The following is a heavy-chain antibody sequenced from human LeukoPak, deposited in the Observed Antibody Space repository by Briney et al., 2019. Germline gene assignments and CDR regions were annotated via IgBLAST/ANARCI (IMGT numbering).Heavy chain of an antibody. Sequence: PSETLSLTCAVYGGSFSGYYWSWIRQPPGKGLEWIGEINHSGSTNYNPSLKSRVTISVDTSKNQFSLKLSSVTAADTAVYYCARVMSSGWSDYWGQGTLVTVSS. J-gene: IGHJ4*02. V-gene: IGHV4-34*01. CDR1: GGSFSGYY. D-gene: IGHD6-19*01. CDR2: INHSGST. CDR3: ARVMSSGWSDY.